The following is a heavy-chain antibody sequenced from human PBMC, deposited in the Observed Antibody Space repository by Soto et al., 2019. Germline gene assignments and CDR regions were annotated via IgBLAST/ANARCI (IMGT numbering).Heavy chain of an antibody. Sequence: SLRLSCAASGFTFSGSAMHWVRQASGKGLEWVGRIRSKANSYATAYAASVKGRFTISRDDSKNTAYLQMNSLKTEDTAVYYCTRPRGVMDYYYYYGMDVWGQGTTVTVSS. D-gene: IGHD3-10*01. V-gene: IGHV3-73*01. CDR2: IRSKANSYAT. CDR1: GFTFSGSA. J-gene: IGHJ6*02. CDR3: TRPRGVMDYYYYYGMDV.